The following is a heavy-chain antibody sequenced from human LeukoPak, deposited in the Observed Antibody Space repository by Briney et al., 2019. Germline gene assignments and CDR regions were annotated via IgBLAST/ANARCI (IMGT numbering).Heavy chain of an antibody. CDR1: GFTVSSNY. CDR3: AREGAYSSSWPHFDY. D-gene: IGHD6-13*01. J-gene: IGHJ4*02. CDR2: IYSGGST. V-gene: IGHV3-53*01. Sequence: GGSLRLSCAASGFTVSSNYMSWVRQAPGKGLEWVSVIYSGGSTYYADSVKGRFTISRDNSKNTLYLQMNSLRAEDTAVYYCAREGAYSSSWPHFDYWGQGTLVTVSS.